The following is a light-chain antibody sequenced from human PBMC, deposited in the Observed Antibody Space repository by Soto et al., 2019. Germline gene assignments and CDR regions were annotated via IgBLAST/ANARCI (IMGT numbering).Light chain of an antibody. Sequence: QSALTQPASVSGSHGQSITLSCTGTSSDVGGYNYVSWYQQHPGKAPKLMIYDVSNRPSGVSNRFSGSKSGNTASLTISGLQAEDEADYYCSSYTSSSTLGVFGTGTKVTV. CDR3: SSYTSSSTLGV. CDR1: SSDVGGYNY. CDR2: DVS. V-gene: IGLV2-14*01. J-gene: IGLJ1*01.